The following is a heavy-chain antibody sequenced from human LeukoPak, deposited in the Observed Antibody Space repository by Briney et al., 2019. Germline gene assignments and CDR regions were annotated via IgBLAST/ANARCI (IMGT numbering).Heavy chain of an antibody. Sequence: GGSLRLSCVASGFTFSNYAMSWVRQIPGRGLHWVSAISPEGGYTYYADSVKGRFIISRDNSKNTLYLQMNSLRTEDTAVYYCAKGDTSSWNHMSWGQGTLVTVSS. D-gene: IGHD6-13*01. CDR2: ISPEGGYT. J-gene: IGHJ5*02. CDR3: AKGDTSSWNHMS. CDR1: GFTFSNYA. V-gene: IGHV3-23*01.